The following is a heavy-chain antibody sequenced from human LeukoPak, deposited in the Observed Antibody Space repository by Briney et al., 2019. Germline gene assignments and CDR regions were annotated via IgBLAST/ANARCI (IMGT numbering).Heavy chain of an antibody. J-gene: IGHJ3*02. D-gene: IGHD6-13*01. CDR3: ARPLAAAGRAYAFDI. CDR2: INPNSGGT. Sequence: GASVKVSCKASGYTFTGYYMHWVRQAPGQGLEWMGWINPNSGGTNYAQKFQGRVTMTRDTSISTAYMELSRLRSDDTAVYYCARPLAAAGRAYAFDIWGQGTMVTVSS. V-gene: IGHV1-2*02. CDR1: GYTFTGYY.